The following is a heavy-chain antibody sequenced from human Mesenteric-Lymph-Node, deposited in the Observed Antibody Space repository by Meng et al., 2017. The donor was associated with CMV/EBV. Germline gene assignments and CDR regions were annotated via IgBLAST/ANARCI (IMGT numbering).Heavy chain of an antibody. V-gene: IGHV3-21*06. CDR3: AQGDISGWYGGYFDY. Sequence: GESLKISCAASGFTFSSYSMNWVRQAPGKGLEWVSSISSSSSYIYYADSVKGRFTISRDNAENTLYLQMSSLRAEDTALYYCAQGDISGWYGGYFDYWGQGTLVTVSS. D-gene: IGHD6-19*01. CDR1: GFTFSSYS. J-gene: IGHJ4*02. CDR2: ISSSSSYI.